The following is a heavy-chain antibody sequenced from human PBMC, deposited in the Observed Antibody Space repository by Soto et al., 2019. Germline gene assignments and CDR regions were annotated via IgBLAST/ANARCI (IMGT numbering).Heavy chain of an antibody. CDR2: ISSNSAYI. Sequence: EGSLRLSCAASGFTFRSFTMNWVRQAPGKGLEWVSTISSNSAYIYYTDALRGRFTISRDNAKNSLHLQMNSLRAEDTAVYYCTRDASRDSSARGWFDPWGPGTLVTVSS. CDR3: TRDASRDSSARGWFDP. D-gene: IGHD6-13*01. J-gene: IGHJ5*02. CDR1: GFTFRSFT. V-gene: IGHV3-21*01.